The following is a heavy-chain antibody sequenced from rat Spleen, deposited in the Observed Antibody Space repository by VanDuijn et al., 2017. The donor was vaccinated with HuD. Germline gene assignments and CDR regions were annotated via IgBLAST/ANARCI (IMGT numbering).Heavy chain of an antibody. J-gene: IGHJ1*01. CDR2: ISSAVTNT. Sequence: EVQLVESGGGLVQPGRSLKLSCSASGFTFSTFAMAWVRQSPMKGLEWVATISSAVTNTYYPDSVKGRFAISRDNAKSTLYLQMDSLRSEDTATYYCVRDGNNYWHFDFWGPGTMVTVSS. V-gene: IGHV5-25*01. CDR1: GFTFSTFA. D-gene: IGHD1-12*02. CDR3: VRDGNNYWHFDF.